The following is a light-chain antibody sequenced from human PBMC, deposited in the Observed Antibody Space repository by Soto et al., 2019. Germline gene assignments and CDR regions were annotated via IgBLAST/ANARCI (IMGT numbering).Light chain of an antibody. CDR1: SSDVGTYNY. Sequence: QSALTQPASVSGSPGQSITISCTGTSSDVGTYNYVSWYQQHPVKAPKLMIYEVNNRPSGVSNRFSASKSGNTASLTISGLRAEDEADYYCASYTSISTFVFGTGTKLTVL. CDR3: ASYTSISTFV. CDR2: EVN. J-gene: IGLJ1*01. V-gene: IGLV2-14*01.